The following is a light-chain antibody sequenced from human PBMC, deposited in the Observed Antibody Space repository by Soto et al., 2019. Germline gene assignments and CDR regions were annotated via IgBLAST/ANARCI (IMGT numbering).Light chain of an antibody. V-gene: IGKV3-15*01. CDR3: QQYNNWTPWT. Sequence: VVMTQSPATLSVSPGERATLSCRASQSVTTNMAWYQQKPGQAPRLLIYGASTRATGIPARFSGSGSGTDFTLTISSLQSEDFAVYYCQQYNNWTPWTFGQGTKV. J-gene: IGKJ1*01. CDR1: QSVTTN. CDR2: GAS.